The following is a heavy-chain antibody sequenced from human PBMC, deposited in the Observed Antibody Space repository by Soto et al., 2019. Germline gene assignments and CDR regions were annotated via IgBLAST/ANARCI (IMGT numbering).Heavy chain of an antibody. V-gene: IGHV3-23*01. CDR3: AKDYDSSGYYPYNWFDP. Sequence: GGSLRLSCAASGFTFSSYAMSWVRQAPGKGLEWVSAISGSGGSTYYADSVKGRFTISRDNSKNTLYLQMNSLRAEDTAVYYWAKDYDSSGYYPYNWFDPWGQGTLVTVSS. J-gene: IGHJ5*02. CDR1: GFTFSSYA. D-gene: IGHD3-22*01. CDR2: ISGSGGST.